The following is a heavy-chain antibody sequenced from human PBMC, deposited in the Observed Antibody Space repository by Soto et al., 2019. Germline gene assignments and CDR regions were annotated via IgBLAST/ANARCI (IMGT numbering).Heavy chain of an antibody. V-gene: IGHV1-2*04. CDR3: ASVTMVGGVPYNGFDP. D-gene: IGHD3-10*01. J-gene: IGHJ5*02. CDR1: GYTFTGYY. Sequence: ASVKVSCKASGYTFTGYYMHWVRQAPGQGLEWMGWINPNSGGTNYAQKFQGWVTMTRDTSISTAYMELSRLRSDDTAVYYCASVTMVGGVPYNGFDPGGQETLVTVSS. CDR2: INPNSGGT.